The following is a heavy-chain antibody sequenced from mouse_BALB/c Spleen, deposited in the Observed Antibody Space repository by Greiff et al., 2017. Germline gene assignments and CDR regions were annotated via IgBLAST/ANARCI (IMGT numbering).Heavy chain of an antibody. Sequence: QVQLQQSAAELARPGASVKMSCKASGYTFTSYTMHWVKQRPGQGLEWIGYINPSSGYTEYNQKFKDKTTLTADKSSSTAYMQLSSLTSEDSAVYYCARSKYWYFDVWGAGTTVTVSS. V-gene: IGHV1-4*02. J-gene: IGHJ1*01. CDR3: ARSKYWYFDV. CDR2: INPSSGYT. CDR1: GYTFTSYT.